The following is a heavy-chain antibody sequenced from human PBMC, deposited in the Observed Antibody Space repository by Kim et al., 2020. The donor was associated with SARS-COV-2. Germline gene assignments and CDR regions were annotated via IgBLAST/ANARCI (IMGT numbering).Heavy chain of an antibody. Sequence: SETLSLTCAVYGGSFSGYYWSWIRQPPGKGLEWIGEINHSGSTNYNPSLKSRVTISVDTSKNQFSLKLSSVTAADTAVYYCARSVPYSSGWNFDYWGQGTLVTVSS. D-gene: IGHD6-19*01. CDR3: ARSVPYSSGWNFDY. CDR2: INHSGST. J-gene: IGHJ4*02. V-gene: IGHV4-34*01. CDR1: GGSFSGYY.